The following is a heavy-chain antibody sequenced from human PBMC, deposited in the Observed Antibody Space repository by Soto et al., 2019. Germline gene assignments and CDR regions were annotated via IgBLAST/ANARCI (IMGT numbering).Heavy chain of an antibody. D-gene: IGHD3-9*01. CDR1: GGSISGYY. J-gene: IGHJ6*03. CDR2: IYYSGSS. CDR3: ARVRDYDILTGSNNGDYYYYMDV. V-gene: IGHV4-59*01. Sequence: QVQLQESGPGLVKPSETLSLTCTVSGGSISGYYWSWIRQPPGKGLEWIGYIYYSGSSNYNPSLKGRVSISAGPSKNQFSLKLSSVTAADTAVYYCARVRDYDILTGSNNGDYYYYMDVWGKGTTVTVSS.